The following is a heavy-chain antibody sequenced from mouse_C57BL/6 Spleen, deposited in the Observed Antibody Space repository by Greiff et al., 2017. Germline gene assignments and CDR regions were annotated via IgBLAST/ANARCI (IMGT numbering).Heavy chain of an antibody. CDR1: GFTFSSYT. V-gene: IGHV5-9*01. CDR3: ARYYGYDRPYFDY. J-gene: IGHJ2*01. CDR2: ISGGGGNT. D-gene: IGHD2-2*01. Sequence: EVQLVESGGGLVKPGGSLKLSCAASGFTFSSYTMSWVRQTPEKRLEWVATISGGGGNTYYPDSVKGRFTISRDNAKNTLYLQMSSLRSEDTAFYYCARYYGYDRPYFDYWGQGTTLTVSS.